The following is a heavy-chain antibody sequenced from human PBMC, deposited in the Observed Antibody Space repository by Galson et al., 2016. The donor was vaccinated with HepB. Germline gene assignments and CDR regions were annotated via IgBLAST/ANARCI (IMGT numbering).Heavy chain of an antibody. CDR1: GFTFTSHW. CDR2: ISYDGRNI. D-gene: IGHD3-10*01. Sequence: SLRLSCAASGFTFTSHWMHWVRRGPGKGLEWVAAISYDGRNIYYADSVKGRFTISRDNSKNTLYLQVNSLRGEDTAVYYCAREDEQEIRGHYYYNGMDVWGQGTTVIVSS. CDR3: AREDEQEIRGHYYYNGMDV. J-gene: IGHJ6*02. V-gene: IGHV3-30*03.